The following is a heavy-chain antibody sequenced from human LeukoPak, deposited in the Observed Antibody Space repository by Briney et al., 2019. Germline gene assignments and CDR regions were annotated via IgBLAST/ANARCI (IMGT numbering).Heavy chain of an antibody. CDR2: INQSGST. Sequence: PSETLSLTCSVSGGSLSPYYWSWIRQPPGGGLEWLGEINQSGSTNYNPSLKSRVTISVEKFKNQFSLEVTSVPAADTAIYYCATLGGLYYESHGYPDFDHWGQGTLVTVSS. D-gene: IGHD3-22*01. CDR3: ATLGGLYYESHGYPDFDH. J-gene: IGHJ4*02. V-gene: IGHV4-34*01. CDR1: GGSLSPYY.